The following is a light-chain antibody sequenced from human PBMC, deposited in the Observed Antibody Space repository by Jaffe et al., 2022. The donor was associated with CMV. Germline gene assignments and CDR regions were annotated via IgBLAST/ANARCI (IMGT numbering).Light chain of an antibody. CDR1: SSDVGGYSY. V-gene: IGLV2-11*01. J-gene: IGLJ3*02. CDR3: CSYAGSYTWV. CDR2: DVS. Sequence: QSALTQPRSVSGSPGQSVTISCTGTSSDVGGYSYVSWYQQHPGKAPKLMTHDVSQRPSGVPDRFSGSKSGNTASLTISGLQAEDEADYYCCSYAGSYTWVFGGGTKLTVL.